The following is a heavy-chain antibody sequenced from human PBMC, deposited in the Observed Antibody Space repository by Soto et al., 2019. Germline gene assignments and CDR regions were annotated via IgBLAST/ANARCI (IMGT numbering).Heavy chain of an antibody. D-gene: IGHD3-10*01. J-gene: IGHJ5*02. CDR1: GFTFSSYA. CDR2: ISGSGGST. CDR3: AIKKLWFGELLSDWFDP. V-gene: IGHV3-23*01. Sequence: PGGSLRLSCAASGFTFSSYAMSWVRQAPGKGLEWVSAISGSGGSTYYADSVKGRFTISRDNSKNTLYLQMNSLRAEDTAVYYCAIKKLWFGELLSDWFDPWGQGTLVTVS.